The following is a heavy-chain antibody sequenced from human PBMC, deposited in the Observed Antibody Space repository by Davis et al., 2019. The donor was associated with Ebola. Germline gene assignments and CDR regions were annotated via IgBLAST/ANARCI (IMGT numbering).Heavy chain of an antibody. V-gene: IGHV1-46*01. CDR2: IAPGGGSI. J-gene: IGHJ4*02. CDR3: AREIPAGEFDY. Sequence: ASVKVSCKASGYTITTYHMHWLRQAPGQGLEWMGVIAPGGGSIGSAQNFQGRITMTRDTSTSTVYMELSGLRSEDTAVYYCAREIPAGEFDYWGQGTLVTVSS. CDR1: GYTITTYH. D-gene: IGHD2-2*02.